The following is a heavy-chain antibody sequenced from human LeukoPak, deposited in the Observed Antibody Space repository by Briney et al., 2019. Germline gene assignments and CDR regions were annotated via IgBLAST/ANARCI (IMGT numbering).Heavy chain of an antibody. Sequence: SETLSLTCTVSGGSIISSNSFWGWIRQPPGQGLEWIGTISYSGSTYDNPSLKSRVTISVDTSTGHFSLKLSSVTAADTAVYFCARQGYSSGWTGHFDYWGQGTLVTVSS. J-gene: IGHJ4*02. CDR3: ARQGYSSGWTGHFDY. D-gene: IGHD6-19*01. V-gene: IGHV4-39*01. CDR1: GGSIISSNSF. CDR2: ISYSGST.